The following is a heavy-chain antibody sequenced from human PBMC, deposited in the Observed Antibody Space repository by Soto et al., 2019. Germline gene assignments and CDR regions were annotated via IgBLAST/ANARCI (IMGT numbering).Heavy chain of an antibody. V-gene: IGHV4-39*01. CDR2: IYYDRST. Sequence: XETLSLPCTVSGDSVGSINNYWGWIRQPPGKGLEWIGNIYYDRSTFYNPSLKSRVAMSIDTSKNQFSLNLTSVTATDTAVYYCATVVIPGTRHTDFDYRGQGVSVTVSS. CDR1: GDSVGSINNY. J-gene: IGHJ4*02. D-gene: IGHD2-15*01. CDR3: ATVVIPGTRHTDFDY.